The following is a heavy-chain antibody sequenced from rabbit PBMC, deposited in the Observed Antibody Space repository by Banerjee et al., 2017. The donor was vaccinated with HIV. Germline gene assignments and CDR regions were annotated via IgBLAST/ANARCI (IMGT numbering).Heavy chain of an antibody. V-gene: IGHV1S40*01. Sequence: QSLEESGGDLVKPGASLTLTCTASGFSFSSSYDMCWVRQAPGKGLEWIACINAGRSGNTYYASWAKGRFTISKTSSTTVTLQMTSLTAADTATYFCARDYGDFDSPGGLWGQGTLVTVS. CDR3: ARDYGDFDSPGGL. D-gene: IGHD2-1*01. J-gene: IGHJ3*01. CDR2: INAGRSGNT. CDR1: GFSFSSSYD.